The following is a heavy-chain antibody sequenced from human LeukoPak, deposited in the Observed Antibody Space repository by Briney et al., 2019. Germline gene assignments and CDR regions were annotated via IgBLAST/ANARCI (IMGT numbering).Heavy chain of an antibody. Sequence: GGSLRLSCAASGFTFSNYWMHWVRQAPGKGLVWVSRIYNDGSSTSYADSVKGRFTISRDNAKSTLYLQMSSLRAEDTAVYYCARVRGGSGSSYAADAFDIWGQGTMVTVSS. J-gene: IGHJ3*02. D-gene: IGHD1-26*01. CDR3: ARVRGGSGSSYAADAFDI. CDR1: GFTFSNYW. V-gene: IGHV3-74*01. CDR2: IYNDGSST.